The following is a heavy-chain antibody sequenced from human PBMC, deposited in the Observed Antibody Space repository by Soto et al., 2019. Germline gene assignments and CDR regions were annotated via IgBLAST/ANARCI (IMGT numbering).Heavy chain of an antibody. V-gene: IGHV3-30-3*01. CDR3: ARDPKYSSSFYYYYGMDV. CDR2: ISYDGSNK. Sequence: QVQLVESGGGVVQPGRSLRLPCAASGFTFSSYAMHWVRQAPGKGLEWVAVISYDGSNKYYADSVKGRFTISRDNSKNTLYLQMNSLRAEDTAVYYCARDPKYSSSFYYYYGMDVWGQGTTVTVSS. D-gene: IGHD6-6*01. J-gene: IGHJ6*02. CDR1: GFTFSSYA.